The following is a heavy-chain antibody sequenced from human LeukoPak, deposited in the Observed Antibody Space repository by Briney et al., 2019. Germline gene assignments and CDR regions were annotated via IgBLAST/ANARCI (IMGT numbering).Heavy chain of an antibody. CDR2: ISSSGSTI. Sequence: PGGSLRLSCAASGFTFSDYYMSWLRQAPGKGLEWVSYISSSGSTIYYAASVKGRFTISRDNAKNSLYLQMNSLRAEDTAVYYCARRRVVTAPRGYYFDYWGQGTLVTVSS. V-gene: IGHV3-11*01. J-gene: IGHJ4*02. CDR1: GFTFSDYY. CDR3: ARRRVVTAPRGYYFDY. D-gene: IGHD2-21*02.